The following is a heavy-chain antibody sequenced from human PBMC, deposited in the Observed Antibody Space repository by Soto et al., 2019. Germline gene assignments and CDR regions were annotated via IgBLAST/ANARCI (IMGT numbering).Heavy chain of an antibody. J-gene: IGHJ4*02. CDR3: AKGASYFDY. CDR2: ISGSDDST. Sequence: GGSLRLSCAASGFAFSTYGMSWVRQAPGRGLEWVSSISGSDDSTYYADSVKGRFTISRDNSKNTLYLQMNSLRAEDTAVYYCAKGASYFDYWGQGTLVTVSS. CDR1: GFAFSTYG. V-gene: IGHV3-23*01.